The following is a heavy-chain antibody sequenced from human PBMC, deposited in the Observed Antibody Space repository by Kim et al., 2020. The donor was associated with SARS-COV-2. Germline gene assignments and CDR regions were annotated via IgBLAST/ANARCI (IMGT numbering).Heavy chain of an antibody. D-gene: IGHD2-2*01. CDR2: IYHSGST. J-gene: IGHJ5*02. CDR3: ARGDCSSTSCYYWFNWFDP. Sequence: SETLSLTCTVSGYSISSGYYWGWIRQPPGKGLEWIGSIYHSGSTYYNPSLKSRVTISVDTSKNQFSLKLSSVTAADTAVYYCARGDCSSTSCYYWFNWFDPWGQGTLVTVSS. V-gene: IGHV4-38-2*02. CDR1: GYSISSGYY.